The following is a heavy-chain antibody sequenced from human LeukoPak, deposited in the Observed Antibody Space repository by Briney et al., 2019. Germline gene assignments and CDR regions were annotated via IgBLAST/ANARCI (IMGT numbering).Heavy chain of an antibody. CDR3: ARDERYDSSGYPFDY. D-gene: IGHD3-22*01. V-gene: IGHV1-46*01. CDR1: GYTFTSYY. Sequence: ASVKVSCKASGYTFTSYYIHWVRQAPGQGLEWMGLINPSGGSTNYAQKFQGRVTMTRDTSTSTAYMELSRLRSDDTAVYYCARDERYDSSGYPFDYWGQGTLVTVSS. J-gene: IGHJ4*02. CDR2: INPSGGST.